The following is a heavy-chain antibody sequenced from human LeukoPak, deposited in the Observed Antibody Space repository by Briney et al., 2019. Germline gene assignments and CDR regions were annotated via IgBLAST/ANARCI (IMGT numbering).Heavy chain of an antibody. CDR2: INHSGST. CDR1: GYSISSGYY. J-gene: IGHJ4*02. V-gene: IGHV4-38-2*02. D-gene: IGHD3-10*01. CDR3: AIIWFGEXSYFDY. Sequence: KPSETLSLTCTVSGYSISSGYYWSWIRQPPGKGLEWIGEINHSGSTNYNPSLKSRVTISVDTSKNQFSLKLSSVTAADTAVYYCAIIWFGEXSYFDYWGQGTLVTVSS.